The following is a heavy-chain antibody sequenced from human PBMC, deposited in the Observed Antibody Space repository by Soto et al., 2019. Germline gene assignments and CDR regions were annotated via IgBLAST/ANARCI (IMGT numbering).Heavy chain of an antibody. Sequence: ASVKVSCKASGYTFTSYAMHWVRQAPGQRLEWMGWINAGNGNTNYAQKLQGRVTMTTDTSTNTAYMELRNLKSDDTAVYYCARNPTNRPSDYFYYYMDVWGKGTTVTVSS. CDR1: GYTFTSYA. J-gene: IGHJ6*03. CDR2: INAGNGNT. D-gene: IGHD6-6*01. CDR3: ARNPTNRPSDYFYYYMDV. V-gene: IGHV1-3*01.